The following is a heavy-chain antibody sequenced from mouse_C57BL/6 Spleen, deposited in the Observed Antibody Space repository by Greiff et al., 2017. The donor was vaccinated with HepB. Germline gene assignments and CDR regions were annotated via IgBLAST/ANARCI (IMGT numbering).Heavy chain of an antibody. Sequence: VKLQESGPELVKPGASVKISCKASGYAFSSSWMNWVKQRPGKGLEWIGRIYPGDGDTNYNGKFKGKATLTADKSSSTAYMQLSSLTSEDSAVYFCARGDDGYYFDYWGQGTTLTVSS. CDR3: ARGDDGYYFDY. D-gene: IGHD2-3*01. V-gene: IGHV1-82*01. J-gene: IGHJ2*01. CDR1: GYAFSSSW. CDR2: IYPGDGDT.